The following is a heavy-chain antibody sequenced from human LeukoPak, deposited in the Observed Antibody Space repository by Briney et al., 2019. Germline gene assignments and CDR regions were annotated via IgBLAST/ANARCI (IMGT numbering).Heavy chain of an antibody. Sequence: GASVKVSCKASGYTFNSYDINWVRQATGQGLEWMGWVNPNTGNTGDGEMLQGRVTMTRDNSISTAYMELNSLTSEDTAVYYCARGGAGTYYKRDGWFDPWGQGTVVTVSS. J-gene: IGHJ5*02. CDR2: VNPNTGNT. V-gene: IGHV1-8*01. CDR1: GYTFNSYD. CDR3: ARGGAGTYYKRDGWFDP. D-gene: IGHD3-10*01.